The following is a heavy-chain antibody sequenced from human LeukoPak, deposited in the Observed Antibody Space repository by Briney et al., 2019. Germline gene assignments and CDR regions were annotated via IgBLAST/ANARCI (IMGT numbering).Heavy chain of an antibody. V-gene: IGHV4-34*01. D-gene: IGHD4-17*01. CDR3: ASADYGDYPGDDF. Sequence: SETLSLTCAVYGGSFSAYYWSWIRQPPGGGLEWIGEIAHSGRATYNPSRKSRVTISVDSSKNQFSLKLSSVTAADTAVYFCASADYGDYPGDDFWGQGTLVTVSS. J-gene: IGHJ4*02. CDR2: IAHSGRA. CDR1: GGSFSAYY.